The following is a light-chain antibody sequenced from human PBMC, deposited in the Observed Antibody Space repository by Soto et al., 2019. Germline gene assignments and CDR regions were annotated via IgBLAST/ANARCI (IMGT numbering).Light chain of an antibody. CDR3: QQCCSSSS. CDR1: QSVSTSY. J-gene: IGKJ1*01. Sequence: EIVLTQSPGTLSLSPGERTTLSCRAGQSVSTSYLAWYHQKPGQAPRLLIYDTSSRATGIPERFSGSGSGTEFGVAISRRETEHFAGYYCQQCCSSSSVGQGTKVELK. V-gene: IGKV3-20*01. CDR2: DTS.